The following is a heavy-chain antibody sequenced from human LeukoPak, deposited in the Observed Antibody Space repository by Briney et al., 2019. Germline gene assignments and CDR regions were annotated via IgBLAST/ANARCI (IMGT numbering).Heavy chain of an antibody. CDR1: GFTFSSYG. CDR3: AKDFQYYYDSSGYYFDY. Sequence: GGSLRLSCAASGFTFSSYGMHWARQAPGKGLERVAVIWYDGSNKYYADSVKGRFTISRDNSKNTLYLQMNSLRAEDTAVYYCAKDFQYYYDSSGYYFDYWGQGTLVTVSS. CDR2: IWYDGSNK. V-gene: IGHV3-30*02. J-gene: IGHJ4*02. D-gene: IGHD3-22*01.